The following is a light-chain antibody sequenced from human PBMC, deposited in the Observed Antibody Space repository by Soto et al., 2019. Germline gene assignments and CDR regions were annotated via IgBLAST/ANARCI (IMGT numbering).Light chain of an antibody. V-gene: IGKV3-20*01. CDR2: GVS. J-gene: IGKJ3*01. CDR1: QSVTTRY. CDR3: QQFGTSPLVT. Sequence: EIVLTQSPGTLSLSPGERATLSCRASQSVTTRYLAWYQQKPGQAPRLLIHGVSSRATGIPDRFRGSGSGTDFILTISSLEPDDFSVYYCQQFGTSPLVTFGPGTKVDIK.